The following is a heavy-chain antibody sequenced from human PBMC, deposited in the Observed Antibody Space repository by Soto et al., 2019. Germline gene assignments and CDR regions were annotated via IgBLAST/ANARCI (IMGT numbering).Heavy chain of an antibody. J-gene: IGHJ4*02. CDR1: GGSINSSYW. V-gene: IGHV4-4*02. Sequence: QVQLQESGPGLVKPSETLSLTCVVSGGSINSSYWWYWVRQPPGKGLEWIGEISHGGSTNFNPSLKSRATIAVDKSKNHLSLKLDSVTAADTAVYYCAREVSGIQAFDYWGQGTLVTVSS. CDR3: AREVSGIQAFDY. D-gene: IGHD1-20*01. CDR2: ISHGGST.